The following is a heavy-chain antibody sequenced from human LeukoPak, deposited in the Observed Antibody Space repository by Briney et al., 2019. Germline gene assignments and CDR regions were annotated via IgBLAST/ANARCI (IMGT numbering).Heavy chain of an antibody. Sequence: SETLSLTCTVSGGSTTSGDYYWTWIRQLPGRGLEWIGYIHYSGNTYYNPSLKSRLTISRDTSKNQFSLKLSSVTAADTAVYFCARGGPAAFFDYWGQGTLVTVSS. CDR2: IHYSGNT. D-gene: IGHD6-13*01. CDR1: GGSTTSGDYY. J-gene: IGHJ4*02. V-gene: IGHV4-31*03. CDR3: ARGGPAAFFDY.